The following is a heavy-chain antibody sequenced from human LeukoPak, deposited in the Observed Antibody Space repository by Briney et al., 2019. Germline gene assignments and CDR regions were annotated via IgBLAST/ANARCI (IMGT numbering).Heavy chain of an antibody. CDR2: ISAYNGNT. CDR1: GYTFISYG. Sequence: ASVKVSCKASGYTFISYGISWVRQAPGQGLEWMGWISAYNGNTNYAQKLQGRVTMTTDTSTSTAYMELRSLRSDDTAVYYCARDPVNWESQRAFDIWGQGTMVTVSS. D-gene: IGHD7-27*01. J-gene: IGHJ3*02. CDR3: ARDPVNWESQRAFDI. V-gene: IGHV1-18*01.